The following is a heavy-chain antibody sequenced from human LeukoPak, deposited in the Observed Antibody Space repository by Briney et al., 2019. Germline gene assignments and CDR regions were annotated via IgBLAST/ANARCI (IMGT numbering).Heavy chain of an antibody. V-gene: IGHV4-59*08. CDR2: IYSSGST. CDR1: GGSISSYH. Sequence: PSETLSLTCTVSGGSISSYHWSWIRQPPGKGLEWIGYIYSSGSTNYNPSLETRVTISVDTSKNQLSLKLSSVTAADTAVYYCARLGYTSNWYKIDYWGQGTLVTVSS. D-gene: IGHD6-13*01. J-gene: IGHJ4*02. CDR3: ARLGYTSNWYKIDY.